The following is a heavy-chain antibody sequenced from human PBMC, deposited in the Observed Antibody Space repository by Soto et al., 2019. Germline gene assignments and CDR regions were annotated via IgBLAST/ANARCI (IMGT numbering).Heavy chain of an antibody. CDR3: AKNGQPPYYYYGMDV. V-gene: IGHV1-18*01. CDR2: VSGYNGDT. Sequence: QGQLGQPGPEVKKPGASVKGSCKASGYTFSRYGISWVRQAPGQGLEWMGWVSGYNGDTKYAQKVQGRVTMTIDTSTYTAYMELRSLTSDDTAKYYCAKNGQPPYYYYGMDVWGQGTTVTVSS. D-gene: IGHD2-8*01. J-gene: IGHJ6*02. CDR1: GYTFSRYG.